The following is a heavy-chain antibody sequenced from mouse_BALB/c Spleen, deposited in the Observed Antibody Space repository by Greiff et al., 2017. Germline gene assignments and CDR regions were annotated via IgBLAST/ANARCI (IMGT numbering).Heavy chain of an antibody. CDR2: INSNGGST. D-gene: IGHD2-1*01. Sequence: DVKLVESGGGLVQPGGSLKLSCAASGFTFSSYGMSWVRQTPDKRLELVATINSNGGSTYYPDSVKGRFTISRDNAKNTLYLQMSSLKSEDTAMYYCARDYYGNYGAMDYWGQGTSVTVSS. V-gene: IGHV5-6-3*01. CDR1: GFTFSSYG. CDR3: ARDYYGNYGAMDY. J-gene: IGHJ4*01.